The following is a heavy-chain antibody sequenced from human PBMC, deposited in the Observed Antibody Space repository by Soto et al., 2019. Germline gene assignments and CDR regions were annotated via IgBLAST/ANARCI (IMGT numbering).Heavy chain of an antibody. CDR2: IKSKTDGGTT. CDR3: KTLSVAKIYYYYGLDV. Sequence: PGGSLRLSCAASGFTFSNAWMSWVRQAPGKGLEWVGRIKSKTDGGTTDYAAPVKGRFTISRDDSKNTLYLQMNSLKTEDTAVYYCKTLSVAKIYYYYGLDVWGQGTTVTVSS. D-gene: IGHD2-21*01. CDR1: GFTFSNAW. V-gene: IGHV3-15*01. J-gene: IGHJ6*02.